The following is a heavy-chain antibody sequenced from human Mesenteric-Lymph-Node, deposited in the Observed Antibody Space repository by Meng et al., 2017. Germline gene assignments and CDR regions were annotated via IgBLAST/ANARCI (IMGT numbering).Heavy chain of an antibody. CDR3: ARDPYATGWAG. Sequence: QMRLQELGPGVVKPPGTPSLTAAVSGGSICISTWWSWARQPPGKGLEWIGEIYHSGGTNYNPSLRGRVTISLDKSKNQFSLTLRSVTAADTAVYYCARDPYATGWAGWGQGTLVTVSS. D-gene: IGHD6-19*01. CDR2: IYHSGGT. V-gene: IGHV4-4*03. J-gene: IGHJ4*02. CDR1: GGSICISTW.